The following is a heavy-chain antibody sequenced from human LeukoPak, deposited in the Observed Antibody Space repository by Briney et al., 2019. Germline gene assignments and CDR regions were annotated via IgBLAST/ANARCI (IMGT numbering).Heavy chain of an antibody. J-gene: IGHJ3*02. CDR3: ARGNLAGGFDAFDI. Sequence: GASVKVSCKASGGTFTSHIINWVRQAPGQGLEWMGWISAYNGNTNYAQKLQGRVTMTTDTSTSTAYMELRSLRSDDTAVYYCARGNLAGGFDAFDIWGQGTMVTVSS. D-gene: IGHD3-3*02. V-gene: IGHV1-18*01. CDR1: GGTFTSHI. CDR2: ISAYNGNT.